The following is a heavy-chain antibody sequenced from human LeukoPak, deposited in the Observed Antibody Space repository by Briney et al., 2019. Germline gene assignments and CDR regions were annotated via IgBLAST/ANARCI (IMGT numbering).Heavy chain of an antibody. Sequence: SETLSLTCTVSGGSISSYYWSWIRQPPGKGLEWIGYIYYSGSTNYNPSLKSRVTISVDTSKNQFSLKLSSVTAADTAVYYCARSKWGAFDIWGQGTMVTVSS. J-gene: IGHJ3*02. CDR1: GGSISSYY. V-gene: IGHV4-59*08. D-gene: IGHD1-26*01. CDR2: IYYSGST. CDR3: ARSKWGAFDI.